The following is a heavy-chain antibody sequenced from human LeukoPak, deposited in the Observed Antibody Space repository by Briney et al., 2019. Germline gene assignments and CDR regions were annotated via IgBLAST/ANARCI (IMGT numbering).Heavy chain of an antibody. Sequence: SETLSLTCTVSGGSISSGGYYWSWIRQPPGKGLEWIGYIYHSGSTYYNPSLKSRVTISVDRSKNQFSLKQSSVTAADTAVYYCAERSSGGWFDPWGQGTLVTVSS. V-gene: IGHV4-30-2*01. CDR1: GGSISSGGYY. CDR2: IYHSGST. J-gene: IGHJ5*02. D-gene: IGHD1-26*01. CDR3: AERSSGGWFDP.